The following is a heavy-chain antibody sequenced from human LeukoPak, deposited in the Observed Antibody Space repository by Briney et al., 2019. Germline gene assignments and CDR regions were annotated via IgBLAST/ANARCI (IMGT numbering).Heavy chain of an antibody. Sequence: PGGSLRLSCAASGFTFSSYAMHWVRQAPGKGLEWVAVISYDGSNKYYADSVKGRFTISRDNSKNTLYLQMNSLRAEDTAVYYRARDWRIAARRHYAFDIWGQGTMVTVSS. D-gene: IGHD6-6*01. V-gene: IGHV3-30-3*01. CDR3: ARDWRIAARRHYAFDI. CDR1: GFTFSSYA. J-gene: IGHJ3*02. CDR2: ISYDGSNK.